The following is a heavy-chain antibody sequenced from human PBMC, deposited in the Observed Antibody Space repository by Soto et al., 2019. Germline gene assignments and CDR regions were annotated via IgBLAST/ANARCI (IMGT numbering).Heavy chain of an antibody. CDR3: ARGRGLEDIVLMVYASLSDYYYYYMDV. J-gene: IGHJ6*03. Sequence: ASVKVSCKASGYTFTSYDINWVRQATGQGLEWMGWMNPNSGNTGYAQKFQGRVTMTRNTSISTAYMELSSLRSEDTAVYYCARGRGLEDIVLMVYASLSDYYYYYMDVWGKGTTVTVSS. D-gene: IGHD2-8*01. V-gene: IGHV1-8*01. CDR2: MNPNSGNT. CDR1: GYTFTSYD.